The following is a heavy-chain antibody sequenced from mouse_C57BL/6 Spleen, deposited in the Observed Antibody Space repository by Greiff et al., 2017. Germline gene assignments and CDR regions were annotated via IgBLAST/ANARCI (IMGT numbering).Heavy chain of an antibody. J-gene: IGHJ4*01. V-gene: IGHV1-64*01. CDR3: ARAYYYAMDY. Sequence: QVQLQQSGAELVKPGASVKLSCKASGYTFTSYWMHWVKQRPGQGLEWIGMIHPNSGSTNYNEKFKSKATLTVDKSSSTAYMQLSSLTSEDSAGYCCARAYYYAMDYWGQGTSVTVSS. CDR1: GYTFTSYW. CDR2: IHPNSGST.